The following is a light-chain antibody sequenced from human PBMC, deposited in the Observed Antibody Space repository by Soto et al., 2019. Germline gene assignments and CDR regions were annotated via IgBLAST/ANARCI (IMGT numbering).Light chain of an antibody. Sequence: DIQMTQSPSSLSASIGDRVTITCQASHDINNLLNWYQQRPGKAPKLLIYDASNLETGVPSRFSGRGSGTDFTFTINSLQTEDIATFYCQQYDTLPFTFGPGTKVDIK. CDR1: HDINNL. J-gene: IGKJ3*01. CDR3: QQYDTLPFT. V-gene: IGKV1-33*01. CDR2: DAS.